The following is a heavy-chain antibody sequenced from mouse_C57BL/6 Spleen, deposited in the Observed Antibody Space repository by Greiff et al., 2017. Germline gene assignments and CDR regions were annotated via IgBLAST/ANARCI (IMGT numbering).Heavy chain of an antibody. CDR2: INPGSGGT. D-gene: IGHD2-2*01. V-gene: IGHV1-54*01. Sequence: VQLQQSGAELVRPGTSVKVSCKASGYAFTNYLIEWVKQRPGQGLEWIGVINPGSGGTNYNEKFKGKATLTADKSSSTAYMQLSSLTSEDSAGYFCARGYGYVDYWGQGTTLTVSS. J-gene: IGHJ2*01. CDR3: ARGYGYVDY. CDR1: GYAFTNYL.